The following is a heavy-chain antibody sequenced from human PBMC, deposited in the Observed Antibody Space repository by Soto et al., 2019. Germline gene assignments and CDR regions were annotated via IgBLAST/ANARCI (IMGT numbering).Heavy chain of an antibody. CDR1: GGSISSYY. D-gene: IGHD3-9*01. V-gene: IGHV4-4*07. J-gene: IGHJ6*02. Sequence: NPSETLSLTCTVSGGSISSYYWSWIRQPAGKGLEWIGRIYTSGSTNYNPSLKSRVTMSVDTSKNQFSLKLSSVTAADTAVYYCARDREGYDILTGYYQYYYYGMDVWGQGTTVTVSS. CDR3: ARDREGYDILTGYYQYYYYGMDV. CDR2: IYTSGST.